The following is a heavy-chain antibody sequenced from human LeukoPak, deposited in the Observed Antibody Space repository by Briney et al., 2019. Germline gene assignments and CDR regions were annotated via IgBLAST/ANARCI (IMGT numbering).Heavy chain of an antibody. Sequence: GGSLRLSCAASGFTFSSYSMNWVRQAPGKGLEGVSYISSSSSTIYYADSVKGRFTISRDNAKNSLYLQMNSLRDEDTAVYYCARDNIAAAGTLSDYWGQGTLVTVSS. CDR3: ARDNIAAAGTLSDY. CDR2: ISSSSSTI. V-gene: IGHV3-48*02. CDR1: GFTFSSYS. J-gene: IGHJ4*02. D-gene: IGHD6-13*01.